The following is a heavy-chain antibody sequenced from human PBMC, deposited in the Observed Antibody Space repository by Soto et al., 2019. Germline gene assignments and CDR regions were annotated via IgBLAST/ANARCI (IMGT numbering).Heavy chain of an antibody. CDR2: ISGTGGHT. CDR1: GFTFSSYA. CDR3: AKDKYCSGGSCWDYFDY. V-gene: IGHV3-23*01. D-gene: IGHD2-15*01. J-gene: IGHJ4*02. Sequence: GGSLRLSCAASGFTFSSYAMNWVRQAPGKGLEWVSVISGTGGHTYYADSVKGRFTVARDNSKNTLYLQMSSLGAEDTAVYYCAKDKYCSGGSCWDYFDYWGQGTLVTVSS.